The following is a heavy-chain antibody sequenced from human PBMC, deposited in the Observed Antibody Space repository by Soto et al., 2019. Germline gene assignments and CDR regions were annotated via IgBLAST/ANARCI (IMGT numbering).Heavy chain of an antibody. V-gene: IGHV1-18*01. CDR2: ISPYNGNT. CDR1: GYTFSNYG. D-gene: IGHD3-10*01. Sequence: QVQLVQSGAEVKNPGASVKVSCKSSGYTFSNYGISWVRQAPGQGLEWMGWISPYNGNTKYTQKFQGRVTMTTNTSTSTAYMELRSVRSDDTAVCYGARVFGSGSYIAFETWGQGTMVTVSS. J-gene: IGHJ3*01. CDR3: ARVFGSGSYIAFET.